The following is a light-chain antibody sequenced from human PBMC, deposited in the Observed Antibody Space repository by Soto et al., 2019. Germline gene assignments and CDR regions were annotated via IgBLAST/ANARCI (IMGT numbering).Light chain of an antibody. CDR2: EGT. CDR3: CSYASRNIWI. CDR1: SSDIGSYNL. J-gene: IGLJ2*01. V-gene: IGLV2-23*01. Sequence: QSALTQPASVSGSPGQSITISCSGTSSDIGSYNLVSWFQQYPDKAPKLIIYEGTKRPSGISTRFSGSKSDNTASLTISGLQAEDEADYYCCSYASRNIWIFGRGTKLTVL.